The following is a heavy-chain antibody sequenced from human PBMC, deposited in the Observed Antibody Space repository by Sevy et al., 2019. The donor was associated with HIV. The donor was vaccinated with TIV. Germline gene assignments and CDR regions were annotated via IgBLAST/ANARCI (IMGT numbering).Heavy chain of an antibody. CDR3: ARDPRQLISGDPYFDY. CDR1: GFTFSSYA. J-gene: IGHJ4*02. V-gene: IGHV3-30-3*01. D-gene: IGHD2-2*01. CDR2: ISYDGSNK. Sequence: GGSLRLSCAASGFTFSSYAMHWVRQAPGKGLEWVAVISYDGSNKYYADSVKGRFTISRDNSKNTLYLQMNSLRAEDTAVYYCARDPRQLISGDPYFDYWGQGTLVTVSS.